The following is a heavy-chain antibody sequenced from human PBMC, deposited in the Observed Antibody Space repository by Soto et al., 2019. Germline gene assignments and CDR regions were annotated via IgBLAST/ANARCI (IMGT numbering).Heavy chain of an antibody. J-gene: IGHJ5*02. CDR1: GYTSTSYG. Sequence: ASVKVSCKASGYTSTSYGISWVRQAPGQGLEWMGWISAYNGNTNYAQKLQGRVTMTTDTSTSTAYMELRSLRSDDTAVYYCARFSVIIAAAGTGVDWFDPWGQGTLVTVSS. D-gene: IGHD6-13*01. CDR2: ISAYNGNT. CDR3: ARFSVIIAAAGTGVDWFDP. V-gene: IGHV1-18*01.